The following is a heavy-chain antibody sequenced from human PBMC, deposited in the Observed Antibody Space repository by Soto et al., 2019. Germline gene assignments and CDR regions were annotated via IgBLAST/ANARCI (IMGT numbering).Heavy chain of an antibody. J-gene: IGHJ4*01. D-gene: IGHD3-3*01. CDR3: ALRSVYDFWSGAGFDY. CDR1: GGSISSISYY. V-gene: IGHV4-39*01. CDR2: IYYSGST. Sequence: QLQLQESGPGLVKPSETMSRTCTVSGGSISSISYYWGWIRQPTGQGLEWLGSIYYSGSTYYNPSPTSRFHTSVDTSKNQFSQKLSYVTAAHKAVYYCALRSVYDFWSGAGFDYWCHGTRVTVSS.